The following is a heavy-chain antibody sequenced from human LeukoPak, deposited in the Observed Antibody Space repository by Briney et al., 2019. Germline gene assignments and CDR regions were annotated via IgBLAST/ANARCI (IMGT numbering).Heavy chain of an antibody. J-gene: IGHJ5*02. V-gene: IGHV1-2*02. CDR1: GYTFTDYY. Sequence: GESSQVPCKASGYTFTDYYMHWVRQAPGQGLEWMGWINPNTGGTDYIQKFQGRVTMTRDTSISTAYMELNSLRSDDTAVYYCVRVVRRAAAHAGNWFDPWGHGTLCSVSS. CDR3: VRVVRRAAAHAGNWFDP. CDR2: INPNTGGT. D-gene: IGHD6-13*01.